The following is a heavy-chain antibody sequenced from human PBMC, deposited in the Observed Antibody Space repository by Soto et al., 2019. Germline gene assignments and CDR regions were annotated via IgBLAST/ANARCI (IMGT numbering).Heavy chain of an antibody. CDR3: AREGDYYGSGSYYNAPDV. CDR2: IYYSGST. CDR1: GVSISSGDYC. D-gene: IGHD3-10*01. Sequence: SETLSLTCTVSGVSISSGDYCWSWIRQPPGKGLEWIGYIYYSGSTYYNPSLKSRVTISVDTSKNQFSLKLSSVTAADTAVYYCAREGDYYGSGSYYNAPDVWGQGTTVTVSS. J-gene: IGHJ6*02. V-gene: IGHV4-30-4*01.